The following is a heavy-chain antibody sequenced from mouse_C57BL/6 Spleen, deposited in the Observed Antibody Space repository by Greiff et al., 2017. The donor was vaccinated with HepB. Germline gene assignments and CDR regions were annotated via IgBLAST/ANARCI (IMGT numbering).Heavy chain of an antibody. V-gene: IGHV1-64*01. D-gene: IGHD1-1*01. J-gene: IGHJ1*03. CDR3: ARSPLYYGSSYWYFDV. Sequence: VQLQQSGAELVKPGASVKLSCKASGYTFTSYWMHWVKQRPGQGLEWIGMIHPNSGSTNYNEKFKSKATLTVDKSSSTAYMQLSSLTSEDSAVYYCARSPLYYGSSYWYFDVWGTGTTVTVSS. CDR2: IHPNSGST. CDR1: GYTFTSYW.